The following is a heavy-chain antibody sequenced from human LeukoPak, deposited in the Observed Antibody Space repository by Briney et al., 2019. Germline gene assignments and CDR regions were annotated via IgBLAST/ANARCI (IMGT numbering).Heavy chain of an antibody. J-gene: IGHJ5*02. CDR3: ASRGSRDLKLGITEDWFDP. D-gene: IGHD3-22*01. CDR1: GCTISRYKL. Sequence: SGTLSLTCPVSGCTISRYKLQRWVRQPPGEGLEWSGNIYYSGSTNYNPSLKSRVTISVDKSKNQFSLKLSYVTAEDTAVYYCASRGSRDLKLGITEDWFDPGAGGTVVSVP. CDR2: IYYSGST. V-gene: IGHV4-4*02.